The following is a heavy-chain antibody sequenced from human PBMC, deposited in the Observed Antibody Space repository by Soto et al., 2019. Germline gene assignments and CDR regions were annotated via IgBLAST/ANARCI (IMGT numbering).Heavy chain of an antibody. CDR3: ARVQGDSSIYYMFSVAY. D-gene: IGHD3-22*01. CDR1: GGTFSSYA. V-gene: IGHV1-69*01. Sequence: QVQLVQSGAEVKKPGSSVKVSCKASGGTFSSYAISWVRQAPGQGLEWMGGIITLFATANYAQKCQDRDTITADESTSKEYMELSSLSSEHTAVYYCARVQGDSSIYYMFSVAYWRQGTLLTVSS. J-gene: IGHJ4*02. CDR2: IITLFATA.